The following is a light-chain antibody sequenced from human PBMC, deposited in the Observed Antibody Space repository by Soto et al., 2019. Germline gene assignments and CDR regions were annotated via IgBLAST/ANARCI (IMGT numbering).Light chain of an antibody. J-gene: IGKJ2*01. Sequence: EIVLTQSPATLSLSPGERATLSCRASQSVTSYLAWYQQKAGQAPRVLIYHASNRATGIPARFSASWSGTDFTLTISSLEPEDSAVYYCQQRSNWPPYTFGQGTKLEIK. CDR1: QSVTSY. V-gene: IGKV3-11*01. CDR3: QQRSNWPPYT. CDR2: HAS.